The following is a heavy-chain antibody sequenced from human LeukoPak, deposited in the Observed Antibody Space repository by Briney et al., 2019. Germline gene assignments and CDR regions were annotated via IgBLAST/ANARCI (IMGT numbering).Heavy chain of an antibody. Sequence: RGSLRLSCAASGFPFSRYWMSWVRQAPGKGLEWVANIKPDGSEKHYVDSVKGRFTFSRDNAKNSLYLQMNGLRAEDMAVYYCARLAAGSDYFDYWGQGTLVTVSS. D-gene: IGHD6-13*01. CDR3: ARLAAGSDYFDY. CDR1: GFPFSRYW. V-gene: IGHV3-7*04. CDR2: IKPDGSEK. J-gene: IGHJ4*02.